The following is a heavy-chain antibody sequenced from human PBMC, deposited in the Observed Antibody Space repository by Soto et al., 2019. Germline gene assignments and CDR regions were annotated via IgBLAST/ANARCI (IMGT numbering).Heavy chain of an antibody. D-gene: IGHD2-8*01. V-gene: IGHV3-23*01. CDR1: RFTFSDYA. CDR3: AKDQFKANGQFDAFDV. CDR2: IGGSGSDT. J-gene: IGHJ3*01. Sequence: EVQLLESGGGLVHPGGSLRLSCVASRFTFSDYAMSWVRQAPGKGLEWVSAIGGSGSDTHYTDSVKGRSTISRDNSKNTLYLQMNRLRAEDTAMYYCAKDQFKANGQFDAFDVWGQGTVVTVSS.